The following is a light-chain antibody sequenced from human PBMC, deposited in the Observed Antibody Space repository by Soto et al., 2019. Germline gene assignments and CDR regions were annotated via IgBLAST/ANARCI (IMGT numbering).Light chain of an antibody. CDR1: SSNIGAGYD. CDR2: GNS. Sequence: QSVLTQPPSVSRAPGQRVTISCTGSSSNIGAGYDVHWYQQLPGTAPKLLIYGNSNRPSGVPDRFSGSKSGTSASLAITGLQAEDEADYYCQSYDSSLSAHVVFGGGTKLTV. CDR3: QSYDSSLSAHVV. V-gene: IGLV1-40*01. J-gene: IGLJ2*01.